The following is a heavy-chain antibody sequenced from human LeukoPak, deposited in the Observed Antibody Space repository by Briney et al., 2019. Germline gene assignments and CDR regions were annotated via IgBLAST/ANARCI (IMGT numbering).Heavy chain of an antibody. J-gene: IGHJ4*02. Sequence: GGSLRLSCAASGFTFSSYSMNWVRQAPGKGLEWVSAISGSGGSTYYADSVKGRFTISRDNSKNTLYLQMNSLRAEDTAVYYCAKGGDTIFGVVILYFDYWGQGTLVTVSS. CDR2: ISGSGGST. CDR1: GFTFSSYS. CDR3: AKGGDTIFGVVILYFDY. D-gene: IGHD3-3*01. V-gene: IGHV3-23*01.